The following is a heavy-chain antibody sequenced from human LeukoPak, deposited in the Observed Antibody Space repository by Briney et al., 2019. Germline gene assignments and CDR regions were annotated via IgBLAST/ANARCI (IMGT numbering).Heavy chain of an antibody. CDR2: FDPEDGET. CDR1: GYALTELS. V-gene: IGHV1-24*01. J-gene: IGHJ4*02. Sequence: GGSVKVSCKVSGYALTELSMHWVRQAPGKGLEWMGGFDPEDGETIYAQKFQGRVTMTEDTSTDTAYMELSSLRSEDTAVYYCATAYYYDSSGYSLNLNYWGQGTLVTVSS. D-gene: IGHD3-22*01. CDR3: ATAYYYDSSGYSLNLNY.